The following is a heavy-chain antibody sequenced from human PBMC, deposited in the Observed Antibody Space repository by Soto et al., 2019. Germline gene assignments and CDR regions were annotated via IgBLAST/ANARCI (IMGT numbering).Heavy chain of an antibody. J-gene: IGHJ6*02. CDR2: IFSNDEK. CDR1: GFSLSNARMG. D-gene: IGHD6-19*01. Sequence: SGPTLVNPTEALTLTCTVSGFSLSNARMGXSWIRQPPGKALEWLAHIFSNDEKSYSTSLKSRLTISKDTSKSQVVLTMTNMDPVDTATYYCARIRRYSSGWYHYYYGMDVWGQGTTVTVSS. CDR3: ARIRRYSSGWYHYYYGMDV. V-gene: IGHV2-26*01.